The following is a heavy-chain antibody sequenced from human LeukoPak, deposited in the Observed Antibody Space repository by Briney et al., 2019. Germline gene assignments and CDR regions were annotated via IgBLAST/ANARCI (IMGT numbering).Heavy chain of an antibody. Sequence: ASVKVSCKASGGTFSSYAISWVRQAPGQGLEWMGGIIPIFGTANYAQKFQGRVTITADESTGTAYMELSSLRSEDTAVYYCARDWGKRWLQSWRAFDIWGQGTMVTVSS. CDR2: IIPIFGTA. CDR1: GGTFSSYA. CDR3: ARDWGKRWLQSWRAFDI. J-gene: IGHJ3*02. D-gene: IGHD5-24*01. V-gene: IGHV1-69*13.